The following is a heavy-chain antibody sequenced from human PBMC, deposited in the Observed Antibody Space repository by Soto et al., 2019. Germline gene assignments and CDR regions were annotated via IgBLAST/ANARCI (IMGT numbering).Heavy chain of an antibody. D-gene: IGHD4-17*01. CDR3: AKAYGASNY. Sequence: ASETLSLTCTVSNISITTDLDYWGWVRQPPGKGLEWIGYIYYDGSRNYNPSLKTPVDMSIDTSQNQFSLRLDSVTGADTAVYYCAKAYGASNYWGQGPLVTVSS. CDR1: NISITTDLDY. J-gene: IGHJ4*02. V-gene: IGHV4-30-4*01. CDR2: IYYDGSR.